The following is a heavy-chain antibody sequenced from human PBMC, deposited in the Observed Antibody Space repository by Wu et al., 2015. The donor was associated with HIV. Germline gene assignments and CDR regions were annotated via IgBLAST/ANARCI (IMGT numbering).Heavy chain of an antibody. J-gene: IGHJ6*02. CDR2: INPSGGST. CDR1: GYTFTSYY. V-gene: IGHV1-46*01. Sequence: QVQLVQSGAEVKKPGASVKVSCKASGYTFTSYYMHWVRQAPGQGLEWMGIINPSGGSTSYAQKFQGRVTMTRDTSTSTVYMELSSLRSEDTAVYYCARDLGFPQWLDQGDYYYYGMDVWGRRDHGHRLL. CDR3: ARDLGFPQWLDQGDYYYYGMDV. D-gene: IGHD6-19*01.